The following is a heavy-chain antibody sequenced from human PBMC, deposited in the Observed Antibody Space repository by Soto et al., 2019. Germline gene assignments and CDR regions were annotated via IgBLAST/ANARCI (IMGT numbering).Heavy chain of an antibody. Sequence: EVQLVESGGGLVKPGGSLRLSCAASGFTFSTYTMNWVRQAPGKGLEWVSSISSGSTYIYYADSVTGRFTISRDNAKNSLYLQMNSLRAEDTAVYYCARETGSYNWNDGLMDVWDQGTTVTVSS. CDR1: GFTFSTYT. CDR2: ISSGSTYI. J-gene: IGHJ6*02. V-gene: IGHV3-21*01. D-gene: IGHD1-20*01. CDR3: ARETGSYNWNDGLMDV.